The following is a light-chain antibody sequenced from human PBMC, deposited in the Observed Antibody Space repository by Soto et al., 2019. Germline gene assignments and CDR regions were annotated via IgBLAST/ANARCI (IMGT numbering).Light chain of an antibody. CDR3: QQYGSSPPLT. CDR2: GAS. J-gene: IGKJ4*01. CDR1: QSVSSTY. V-gene: IGKV3-20*01. Sequence: EIVLTQSPGTLSLSPGERGTLSCRASQSVSSTYLAWYQQKPGQAPRLLTYGASSRATGIPDRFSGSGSGTDFTLTISRLEPEDFAVYYCQQYGSSPPLTFGGGTKVEIK.